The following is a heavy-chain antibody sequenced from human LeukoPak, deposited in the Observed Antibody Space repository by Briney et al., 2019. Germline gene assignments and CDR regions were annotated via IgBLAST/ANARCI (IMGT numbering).Heavy chain of an antibody. V-gene: IGHV3-21*01. CDR2: ISSSSSYI. Sequence: GGSLRLSCAASGFTFSSYSMNWVRQAPGKGLEWVSSISSSSSYIYYADSVKGRITISRDNAKNSLYLQMNSLRAEDTAVYYCARDIGSNYYGSGSHFDYWGQGTLVTVSS. CDR3: ARDIGSNYYGSGSHFDY. J-gene: IGHJ4*02. D-gene: IGHD3-10*01. CDR1: GFTFSSYS.